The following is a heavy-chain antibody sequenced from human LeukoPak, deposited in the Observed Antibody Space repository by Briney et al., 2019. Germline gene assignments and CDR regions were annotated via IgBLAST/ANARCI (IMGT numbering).Heavy chain of an antibody. J-gene: IGHJ4*02. D-gene: IGHD3-10*01. Sequence: GGSLRLSCAASGFTFSSYAMSWVRQAPGKGLEWVSAISSSSSYIYYADSVKGRFTISRDNAKNSLYLQMNSLRAEDTAVYYCAKDQRDSTSLLWFGELSPLDYWGQGTLVTVSS. CDR2: ISSSSSYI. CDR3: AKDQRDSTSLLWFGELSPLDY. CDR1: GFTFSSYA. V-gene: IGHV3-21*01.